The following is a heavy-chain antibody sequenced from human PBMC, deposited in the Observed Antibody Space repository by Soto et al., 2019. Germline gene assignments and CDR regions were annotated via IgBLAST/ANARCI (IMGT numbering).Heavy chain of an antibody. CDR1: GYDFSSYG. Sequence: QVQLVQSGAEVKKPGASVKVSCKASGYDFSSYGISWVRQAPGQGLEWMGWISASNGNRDYAQQFQGRVTMTSDTCMTTAYMELRSLRSDDTAVYYCVRDPPRNDYWGQGTLVNGSS. CDR2: ISASNGNR. V-gene: IGHV1-18*04. CDR3: VRDPPRNDY. J-gene: IGHJ4*02.